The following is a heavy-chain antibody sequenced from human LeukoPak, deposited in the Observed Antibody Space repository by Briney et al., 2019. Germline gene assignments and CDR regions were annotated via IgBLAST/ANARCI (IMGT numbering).Heavy chain of an antibody. CDR1: GFTFGDYV. Sequence: PGGSLRLSCTASGFTFGDYVMSWLRQAPGKGLEWVGFIRSKAYGGTTEYAASVKGRFTISRDDSQSIAYLQMNSLKTEDTAVYYCTRGSDTIFGVARDGFDYWGQGTLVTVSS. J-gene: IGHJ4*02. CDR2: IRSKAYGGTT. CDR3: TRGSDTIFGVARDGFDY. D-gene: IGHD3-3*01. V-gene: IGHV3-49*03.